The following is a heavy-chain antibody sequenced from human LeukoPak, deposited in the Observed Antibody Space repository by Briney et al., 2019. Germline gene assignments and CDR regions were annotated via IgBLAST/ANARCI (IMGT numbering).Heavy chain of an antibody. CDR3: TKLKGWYGEVFFDY. Sequence: PGGSLRLSCAASGFTVSSNYMSWVRQPAGKGLEWVSVLYSGGATFYADSVKGRFTISRDTSKNTLYLQMNDLRADDTAVYYCTKLKGWYGEVFFDYWGQGTLVTVSS. CDR2: LYSGGAT. J-gene: IGHJ4*02. V-gene: IGHV3-53*01. CDR1: GFTVSSNY. D-gene: IGHD6-19*01.